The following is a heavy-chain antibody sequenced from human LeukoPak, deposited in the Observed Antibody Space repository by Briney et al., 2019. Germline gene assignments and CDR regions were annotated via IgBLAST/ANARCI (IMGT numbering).Heavy chain of an antibody. CDR1: GFTFDDYA. V-gene: IGHV3-9*01. J-gene: IGHJ4*02. D-gene: IGHD1-1*01. CDR2: ISWNSGSI. Sequence: PGRSLRLSCAASGFTFDDYAMHWVRQAPGKGLEWVSGISWNSGSIGYADSVKGRFTISRDNAKNSLYLQMNSLRAEDTALYYCAKDIQDGVQLGPIDYWGQGTLVTVSS. CDR3: AKDIQDGVQLGPIDY.